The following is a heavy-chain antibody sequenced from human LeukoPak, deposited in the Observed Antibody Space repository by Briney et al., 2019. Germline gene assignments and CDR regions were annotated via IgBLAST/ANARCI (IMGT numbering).Heavy chain of an antibody. CDR3: AGDGPERMGVNFDY. V-gene: IGHV3-33*01. J-gene: IGHJ4*02. Sequence: GGSLRLSCAASGFTFRYYGMHWIRQVPGKGLEWVAVIWHDGSKKYYVDSVRGRFTISRDNSKNTLYLQMNSLRAEDTAVYYCAGDGPERMGVNFDYWGQGTLVTVSS. CDR1: GFTFRYYG. CDR2: IWHDGSKK. D-gene: IGHD1-26*01.